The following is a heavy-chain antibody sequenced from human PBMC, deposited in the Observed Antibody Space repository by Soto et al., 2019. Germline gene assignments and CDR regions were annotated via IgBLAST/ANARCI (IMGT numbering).Heavy chain of an antibody. V-gene: IGHV3-49*04. J-gene: IGHJ4*02. CDR1: GFSFGDHA. CDR2: ISSRPSGATT. CDR3: TRDLGMSSPYYFDF. Sequence: PGGSLRLSCTTSGFSFGDHALSWVRQAPGKGLEWVGFISSRPSGATTRYAASVKDRFTISRDESRGIAYLQMNSLKTEDTAMYYCTRDLGMSSPYYFDFWGQGTLVTVSS. D-gene: IGHD1-26*01.